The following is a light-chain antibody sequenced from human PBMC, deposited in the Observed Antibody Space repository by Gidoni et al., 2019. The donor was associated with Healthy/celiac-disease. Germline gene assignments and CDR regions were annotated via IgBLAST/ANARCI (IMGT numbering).Light chain of an antibody. V-gene: IGLV2-8*01. Sequence: QSALTQPPSASGSPGQSVNISCTGTSSDVGGYNYVSWYQQHPGNAPKLMIYEVSKRPSGVPDRFSGSKSGNTASLTVSGLQAEDEADYYCSSYAGSNNLVFGGGTKLTVL. CDR1: SSDVGGYNY. CDR2: EVS. CDR3: SSYAGSNNLV. J-gene: IGLJ2*01.